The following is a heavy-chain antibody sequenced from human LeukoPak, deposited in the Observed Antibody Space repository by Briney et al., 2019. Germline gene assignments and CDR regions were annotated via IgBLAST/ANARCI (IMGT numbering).Heavy chain of an antibody. V-gene: IGHV4-59*01. CDR3: ARTMVRGVRGAFDI. D-gene: IGHD3-10*01. J-gene: IGHJ3*02. CDR1: GGSISSYY. Sequence: PSETLSLTCTVSGGSISSYYWSWIRQPPGKGLEWIGYIYYSGSTNYNPSLKSRVTISVDTSKNQFSLKLSSVTAADTAVYCCARTMVRGVRGAFDIWGQGTMVTVSS. CDR2: IYYSGST.